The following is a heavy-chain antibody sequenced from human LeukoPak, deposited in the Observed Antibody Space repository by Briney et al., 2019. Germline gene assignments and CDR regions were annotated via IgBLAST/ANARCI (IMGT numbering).Heavy chain of an antibody. CDR3: ARDYTMTHAFDI. CDR1: VASITALY. Sequence: QVQLQATGPDLVKPWETLTLTCTVSVASITALYSACIRQPPGRSLEWIGYIYSTGSTNYNPSLKSRVTISVDTSKNQFFLKLNSVTAADTALYYCARDYTMTHAFDIWGQGTLVTVSS. CDR2: IYSTGST. V-gene: IGHV4-59*01. J-gene: IGHJ3*02. D-gene: IGHD3-22*01.